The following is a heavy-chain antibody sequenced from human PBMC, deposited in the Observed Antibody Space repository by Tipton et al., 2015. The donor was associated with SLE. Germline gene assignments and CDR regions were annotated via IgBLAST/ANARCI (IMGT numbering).Heavy chain of an antibody. Sequence: TLSLTCTVSGGSISSYYWSWIRQPPGKGLEWIGYIYYSGSTNYNPSLQSRVTISVDTSKNQFSLKLSSVTAADTAVYYCARDLDYYGSGSYSRWSQGILVTVSS. CDR2: IYYSGST. CDR1: GGSISSYY. J-gene: IGHJ4*02. CDR3: ARDLDYYGSGSYSR. V-gene: IGHV4-59*01. D-gene: IGHD3-10*01.